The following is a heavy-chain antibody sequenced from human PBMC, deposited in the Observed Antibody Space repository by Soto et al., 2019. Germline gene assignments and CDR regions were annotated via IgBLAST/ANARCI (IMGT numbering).Heavy chain of an antibody. V-gene: IGHV1-18*01. CDR1: GYTFTSYY. CDR2: ISAYNGNT. CDR3: ASPARNYDFWSGYSFDI. Sequence: EASVKVSCTASGYTFTSYYISWVRQAPGQGLEWMGWISAYNGNTNYAQKFQGRVTMTRNTSISTAYMELSSLRSEDTAVYYCASPARNYDFWSGYSFDIWGQGTTVTVSS. D-gene: IGHD3-3*01. J-gene: IGHJ6*02.